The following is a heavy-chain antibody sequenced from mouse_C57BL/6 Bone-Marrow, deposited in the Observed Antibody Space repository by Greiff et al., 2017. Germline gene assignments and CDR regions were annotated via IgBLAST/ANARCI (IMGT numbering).Heavy chain of an antibody. CDR2: ISSGGSYT. Sequence: EVQGVESGGDLVKPGGSLKLSCAASGFTFSSYGMSWVRQTPDKRLEWVATISSGGSYTYYPDSVKGRFTISRDNAKNTLYLQMSSLKSEDTAMYYCARHGGLRSPDYWGQGTTLTVSS. CDR3: ARHGGLRSPDY. V-gene: IGHV5-6*01. CDR1: GFTFSSYG. D-gene: IGHD2-4*01. J-gene: IGHJ2*01.